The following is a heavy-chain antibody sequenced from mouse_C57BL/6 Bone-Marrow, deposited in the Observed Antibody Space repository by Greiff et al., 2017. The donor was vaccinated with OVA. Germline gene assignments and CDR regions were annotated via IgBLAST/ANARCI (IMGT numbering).Heavy chain of an antibody. CDR1: GYTFTSYW. Sequence: QVQLQQPGAELVKPGASVKLSCKASGYTFTSYWMHWVKQRPGRGLEWIGRIDPNSGGTKYNEKFKSKATLTVDKPSSTAYMQLSSLTSEDSAVYYCARSPITTVVARYFDYWGQGTTLTVSS. V-gene: IGHV1-72*01. CDR2: IDPNSGGT. CDR3: ARSPITTVVARYFDY. J-gene: IGHJ2*01. D-gene: IGHD1-1*01.